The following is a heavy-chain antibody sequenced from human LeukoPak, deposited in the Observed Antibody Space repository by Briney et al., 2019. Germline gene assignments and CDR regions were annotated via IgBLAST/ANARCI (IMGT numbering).Heavy chain of an antibody. CDR3: ARSRYYGSGSSY. J-gene: IGHJ4*02. CDR1: GGSFSDYY. V-gene: IGHV4-34*01. Sequence: SETLSLTCAVYGGSFSDYYWSWIRQPPGKGLEWIGEINHSGSTNYNPSLKSRVTISVDTSKNQFSLKLSSVTAADTAVYYCARSRYYGSGSSYWGQGTLVTVSS. D-gene: IGHD3-10*01. CDR2: INHSGST.